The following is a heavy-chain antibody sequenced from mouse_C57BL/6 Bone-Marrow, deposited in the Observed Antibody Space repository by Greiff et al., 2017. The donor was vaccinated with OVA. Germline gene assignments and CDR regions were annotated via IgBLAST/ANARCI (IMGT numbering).Heavy chain of an antibody. J-gene: IGHJ4*01. CDR1: GYTFTDYE. CDR3: TTFYYYY. Sequence: QVHVKQSGAELVRPGASVTLSCKASGYTFTDYEMHWVKQTPVHGLEWIGAIDPETGGTAYNQKFKGKAILTADKSSSTAYMELRSLTSEDSAVYYCTTFYYYYWGQGTSVTVSS. V-gene: IGHV1-15*01. CDR2: IDPETGGT. D-gene: IGHD1-1*01.